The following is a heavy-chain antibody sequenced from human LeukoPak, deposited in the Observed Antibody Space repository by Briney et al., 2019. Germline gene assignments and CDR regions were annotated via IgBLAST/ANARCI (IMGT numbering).Heavy chain of an antibody. D-gene: IGHD6-19*01. Sequence: SETLSLTCTVSGGSISFYYWSWISQPPGKGLEWIGEINHSGSTNYNPSLKSRVTISVDTSKNQFSLRLSSVTAADTAVYYCARVLEGSSGQHWYFDLWGRGTLVTVSS. V-gene: IGHV4-34*01. CDR2: INHSGST. CDR3: ARVLEGSSGQHWYFDL. CDR1: GGSISFYY. J-gene: IGHJ2*01.